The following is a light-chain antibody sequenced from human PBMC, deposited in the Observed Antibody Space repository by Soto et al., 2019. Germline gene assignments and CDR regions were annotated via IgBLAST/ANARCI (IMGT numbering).Light chain of an antibody. Sequence: GDRVTITCRASQSISSWLAWYQQKPGKAPKLLIYKASSLESGVPSRFSGSGSGTEFTLTISSLQPDDFATYYCQQYNSWWTFGQGTKVDIK. J-gene: IGKJ1*01. CDR2: KAS. CDR3: QQYNSWWT. CDR1: QSISSW. V-gene: IGKV1-5*03.